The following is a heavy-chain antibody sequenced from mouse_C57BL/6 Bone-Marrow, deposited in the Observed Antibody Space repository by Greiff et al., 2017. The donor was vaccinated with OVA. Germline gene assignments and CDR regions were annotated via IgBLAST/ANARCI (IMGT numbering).Heavy chain of an antibody. CDR2: INPNNGGT. J-gene: IGHJ2*01. CDR3: AREGSSGHDYFDY. CDR1: GYTFTDYN. V-gene: IGHV1-18*01. Sequence: VQLKESGPELVKPGASVKIPCKASGYTFTDYNMDWVKQSHGKSLEWIGDINPNNGGTIYNQKFKGKATLTVDKSSSTAYMELRSLTSEDTAVYYCAREGSSGHDYFDYWGQGTTLTVSS. D-gene: IGHD3-2*02.